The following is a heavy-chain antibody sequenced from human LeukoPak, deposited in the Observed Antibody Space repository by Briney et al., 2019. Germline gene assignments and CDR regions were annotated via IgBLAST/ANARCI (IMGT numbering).Heavy chain of an antibody. CDR1: GGSISSYY. J-gene: IGHJ6*02. V-gene: IGHV4-4*07. D-gene: IGHD3-22*01. Sequence: PSETLSLTRTVSGGSISSYYWSWIRQPAGKGLEWIGRIYTSGSTNYNPSLKSRVTMSVDTSKNQFSLKLSSVTAADTAVYYCARNYYDISRSPRGRVDGMDVWGQGTTVTVSS. CDR2: IYTSGST. CDR3: ARNYYDISRSPRGRVDGMDV.